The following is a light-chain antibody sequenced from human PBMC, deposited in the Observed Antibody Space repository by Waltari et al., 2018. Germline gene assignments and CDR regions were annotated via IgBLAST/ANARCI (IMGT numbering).Light chain of an antibody. CDR3: CSYAGSRAVV. Sequence: QSALTHPASVSGSPGQSITISCTGTSSDVGSYNLVSWYQQHPGKAPKLMIYEVSKRPSGVANRFSGSKSGNTASLTIFGLQAEDEADYYCCSYAGSRAVVFGGGTKLTVL. CDR2: EVS. CDR1: SSDVGSYNL. V-gene: IGLV2-23*02. J-gene: IGLJ2*01.